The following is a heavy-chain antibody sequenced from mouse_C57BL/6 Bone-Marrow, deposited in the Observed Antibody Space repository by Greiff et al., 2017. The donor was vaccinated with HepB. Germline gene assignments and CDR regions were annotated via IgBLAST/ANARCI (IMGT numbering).Heavy chain of an antibody. Sequence: QVQLQQPGAELVRPGSSVKLSCKASGYTFTSYWMDWVKQRPGQGLEWIGNIYPSDSETHHNQKFKDKATLTVDKSSSTAYMQLSSLTSEDSAVYYCALIYYGNYWYFDVWGTGTTVTVSS. CDR1: GYTFTSYW. D-gene: IGHD2-1*01. V-gene: IGHV1-61*01. CDR2: IYPSDSET. J-gene: IGHJ1*03. CDR3: ALIYYGNYWYFDV.